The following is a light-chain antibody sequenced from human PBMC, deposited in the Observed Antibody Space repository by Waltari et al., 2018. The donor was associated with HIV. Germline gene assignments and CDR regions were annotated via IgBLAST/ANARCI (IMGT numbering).Light chain of an antibody. J-gene: IGLJ3*02. Sequence: QSVLTQPPSASGTPGQRVSISCSGSSSNIGSNIVNWYQQLPGTAPKLLIYSNNQRPSGVPDGFSGSKSGTSASLAISGLQSEDEADYYCAAWDGSLNAWVFGGGTKLTVL. CDR2: SNN. CDR1: SSNIGSNI. CDR3: AAWDGSLNAWV. V-gene: IGLV1-44*01.